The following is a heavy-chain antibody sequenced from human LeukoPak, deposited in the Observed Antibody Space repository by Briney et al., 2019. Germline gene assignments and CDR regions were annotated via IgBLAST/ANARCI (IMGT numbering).Heavy chain of an antibody. CDR2: IRNDGNKY. CDR1: GFTFSSSG. J-gene: IGHJ3*02. CDR3: ARGDTYYYDSSGYDDAFDI. Sequence: GGSLRLSCVASGFTFSSSGMHWVRQSPGKGLDWVAFIRNDGNKYNYAESVKGRFTISRDNSKNTLYLQMNSLRAEDTAVYYCARGDTYYYDSSGYDDAFDIWGQGTMVTVSS. D-gene: IGHD3-22*01. V-gene: IGHV3-30*02.